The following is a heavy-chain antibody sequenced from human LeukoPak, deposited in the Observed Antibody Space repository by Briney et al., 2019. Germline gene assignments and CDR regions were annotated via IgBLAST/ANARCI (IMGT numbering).Heavy chain of an antibody. Sequence: PGGSLRLSCAASGFTFSSYAMSWVRQAPGKGLEWVSVIYSGGSTYYADSVKDRFTISRDNSKNTLYLQMNSLRAEDTAVYYCARGPRTSYGDYGLYYYYGMDVWGQGTTVTVSS. CDR3: ARGPRTSYGDYGLYYYYGMDV. CDR1: GFTFSSYA. CDR2: IYSGGST. V-gene: IGHV3-53*01. J-gene: IGHJ6*02. D-gene: IGHD4-17*01.